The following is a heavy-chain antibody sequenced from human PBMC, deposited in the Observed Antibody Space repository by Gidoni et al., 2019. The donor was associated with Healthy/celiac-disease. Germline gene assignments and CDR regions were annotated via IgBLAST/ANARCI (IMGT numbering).Heavy chain of an antibody. CDR1: GLPFSSYA. Sequence: EVQLLESGGGLVQPGGSLRLSCAASGLPFSSYAMSWVRQAPGKGLEWVSAISGSGGSTYYADSVKGRFTISRDNSKNTLYLQMNSLRAEDTAVYYCAKHFSSGVYFDYWGQGTLVTVSS. D-gene: IGHD3-10*01. CDR3: AKHFSSGVYFDY. J-gene: IGHJ4*02. CDR2: ISGSGGST. V-gene: IGHV3-23*01.